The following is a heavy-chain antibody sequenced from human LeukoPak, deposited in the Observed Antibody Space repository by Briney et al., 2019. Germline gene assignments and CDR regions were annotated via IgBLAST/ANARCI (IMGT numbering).Heavy chain of an antibody. CDR1: GGSISSYY. CDR2: IYYSGST. J-gene: IGHJ4*02. D-gene: IGHD6-19*01. Sequence: SETLSLTCTVSGGSISSYYWSWIRQPPGKGLEWIGYIYYSGSTNYNPSLKSRVTISVDTSKNQFSLKLSSVTAADTAVYYCASAGDGGSDWYSYFDYWGQGTLVTVSS. V-gene: IGHV4-59*01. CDR3: ASAGDGGSDWYSYFDY.